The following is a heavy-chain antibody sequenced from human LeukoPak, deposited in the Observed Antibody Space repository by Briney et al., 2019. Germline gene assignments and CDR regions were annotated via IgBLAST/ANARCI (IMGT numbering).Heavy chain of an antibody. CDR1: GGSISSYY. J-gene: IGHJ4*02. CDR3: ARVVGFEYYLDY. D-gene: IGHD2-15*01. Sequence: SETLSLTCTVSGGSISSYYWSWIRQPPGKGLEWIGYIYYSGSTNYNPSLKSRVTISVDTSKNQFSLKLSSVTAADTAVYYCARVVGFEYYLDYWGQGTLVTVSS. V-gene: IGHV4-59*01. CDR2: IYYSGST.